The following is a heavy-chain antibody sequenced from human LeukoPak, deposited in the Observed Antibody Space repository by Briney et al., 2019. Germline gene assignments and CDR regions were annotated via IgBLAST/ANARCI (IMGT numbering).Heavy chain of an antibody. CDR1: GVSISSSNSY. D-gene: IGHD3/OR15-3a*01. Sequence: SETLSLTCTVSGVSISSSNSYWGWIRQPPGQGLEWIGSIYYSGNTYYNASLKSQVSISIDTSKNQFSLRLTSVTAADTAVYYCARQTGSGLFILPGGQGTLVTVSS. CDR3: ARQTGSGLFILP. V-gene: IGHV4-39*01. CDR2: IYYSGNT. J-gene: IGHJ4*02.